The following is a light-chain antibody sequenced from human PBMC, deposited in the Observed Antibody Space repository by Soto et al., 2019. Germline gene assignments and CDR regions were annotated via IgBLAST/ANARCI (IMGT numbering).Light chain of an antibody. Sequence: QSPLTQPPSVSAAPGQKGTISCLGSSFNIGGNSVCWYQQLPGTAPKLLIYDDTKRPSGIPDRFSGSKSGTSATLSITGFQTGDEADYYCGSWDSSRSAYVFGTGTKVTV. CDR1: SFNIGGNS. CDR3: GSWDSSRSAYV. V-gene: IGLV1-51*01. CDR2: DDT. J-gene: IGLJ1*01.